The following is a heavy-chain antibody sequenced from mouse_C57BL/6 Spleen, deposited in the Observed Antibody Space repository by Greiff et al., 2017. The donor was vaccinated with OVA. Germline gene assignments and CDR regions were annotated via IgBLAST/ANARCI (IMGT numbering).Heavy chain of an antibody. V-gene: IGHV1-69*01. CDR1: GYTFTSYW. Sequence: VQLQQPGAELVMPGASVKLSCKASGYTFTSYWMHWVKQRPGQGLEWIGEIDPSDSYTNYNQKFKGKSTLTVDKASSTAYMQLSSLTSEDAAVYYCARRQLGGYLDYWGQGTTLTVSS. CDR3: ARRQLGGYLDY. D-gene: IGHD4-1*02. J-gene: IGHJ2*01. CDR2: IDPSDSYT.